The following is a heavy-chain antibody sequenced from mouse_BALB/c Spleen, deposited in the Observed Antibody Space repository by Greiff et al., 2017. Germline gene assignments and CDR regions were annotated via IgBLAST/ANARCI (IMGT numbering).Heavy chain of an antibody. CDR3: ATAYDDYDQAMDY. CDR2: IWGDGGT. D-gene: IGHD2-4*01. CDR1: GFSLTGYG. Sequence: QVQLKQSGPGLVAPSQSLSITCTASGFSLTGYGVNWVRQPPGKGLEWLGMIWGDGGTDYNSALKSRLSISKDNSNSQVFLKMNSLQTDDTARYYCATAYDDYDQAMDYWGQGTSVTVSS. V-gene: IGHV2-6-7*01. J-gene: IGHJ4*01.